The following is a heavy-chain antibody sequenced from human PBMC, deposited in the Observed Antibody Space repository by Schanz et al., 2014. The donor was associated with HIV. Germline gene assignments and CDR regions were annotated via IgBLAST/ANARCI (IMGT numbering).Heavy chain of an antibody. CDR3: ARMSPSSTSYGDAFDV. V-gene: IGHV1-8*02. J-gene: IGHJ3*01. CDR2: MNPNSGYT. D-gene: IGHD2-2*01. CDR1: GYSFTSYD. Sequence: QVQLVQSGAEVQKPGASVKVSCKASGYSFTSYDINWVRQATGQGLEWMGWMNPNSGYTGYAQKFQGRVTMTRHTPTSTAYMELSSLRSDDTAVYYCARMSPSSTSYGDAFDVWGQGTMITVSS.